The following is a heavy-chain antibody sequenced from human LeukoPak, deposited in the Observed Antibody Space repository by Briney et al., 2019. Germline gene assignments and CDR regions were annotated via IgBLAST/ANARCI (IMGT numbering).Heavy chain of an antibody. CDR2: ILYDGSNK. J-gene: IGHJ4*02. V-gene: IGHV3-30*04. CDR1: GFTFSSYA. Sequence: GGSLRLSCAASGFTFSSYAMHCVRQASGKGLEWVAVILYDGSNKYYADSVKGRFTISRDNSKNTLYLQMNSLRAEDTAVYYCARDNVVNYYGSGSYYKPLGYWGQGTLVTVSS. D-gene: IGHD3-10*01. CDR3: ARDNVVNYYGSGSYYKPLGY.